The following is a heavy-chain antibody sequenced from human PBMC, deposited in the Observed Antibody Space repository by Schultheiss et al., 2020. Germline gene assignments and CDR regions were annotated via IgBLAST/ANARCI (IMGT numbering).Heavy chain of an antibody. J-gene: IGHJ6*02. Sequence: GGSLRLSCAASGFTFSSYAMSWVRQAPGKGLEWVSAISGSGGSTYYADSVKGRFTISRDNSKNTLYLQMNSLRAEDTAVYYCARDMGGDWLYYYYGMDVWGQGTTVTVSS. CDR1: GFTFSSYA. CDR2: ISGSGGST. D-gene: IGHD2-21*02. CDR3: ARDMGGDWLYYYYGMDV. V-gene: IGHV3-23*01.